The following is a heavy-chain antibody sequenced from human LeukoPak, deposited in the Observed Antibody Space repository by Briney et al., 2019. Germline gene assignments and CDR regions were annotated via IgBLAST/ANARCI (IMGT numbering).Heavy chain of an antibody. Sequence: GGSLRLSCVVSGFTFSSYWMSWVRQAPGKGLEWVANIKQDGSEKYYVDSVKGRFTISRDNAKNSLYLQMNSLRAEGTAVYYCARDQRGYSYGSYYYYYYGMDVWGQGTTVTVSS. CDR2: IKQDGSEK. CDR1: GFTFSSYW. J-gene: IGHJ6*02. CDR3: ARDQRGYSYGSYYYYYYGMDV. D-gene: IGHD5-18*01. V-gene: IGHV3-7*01.